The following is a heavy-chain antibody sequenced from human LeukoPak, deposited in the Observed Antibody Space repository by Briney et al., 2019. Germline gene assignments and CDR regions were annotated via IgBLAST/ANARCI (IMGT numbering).Heavy chain of an antibody. CDR2: IIWNSGSI. Sequence: SLRLSCTASGFTFDDYAMHWVRQAPGKGLEWIAGIIWNSGSIGYADSVKGGFTICRDTAKNSLYLQMNSLRAEDTALYYCAKGPLAAAGYYFDSWGQGTLVTVSS. CDR3: AKGPLAAAGYYFDS. CDR1: GFTFDDYA. J-gene: IGHJ4*02. D-gene: IGHD6-13*01. V-gene: IGHV3-9*01.